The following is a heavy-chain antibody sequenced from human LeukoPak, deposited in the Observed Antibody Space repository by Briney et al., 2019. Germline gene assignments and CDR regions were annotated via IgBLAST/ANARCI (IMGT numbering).Heavy chain of an antibody. Sequence: PGGSLRLSCAASGFTFSTSTMNWVRQAPGKGLEWVSSISSSNDYIYYADSVKGRFTISRDNAKNSLYLQMNSLRAEDTAVYYCTSHGIEGYSSSSGQVAYLDYWGQGTLVTVSS. CDR1: GFTFSTST. CDR3: TSHGIEGYSSSSGQVAYLDY. D-gene: IGHD6-6*01. CDR2: ISSSNDYI. J-gene: IGHJ4*02. V-gene: IGHV3-21*04.